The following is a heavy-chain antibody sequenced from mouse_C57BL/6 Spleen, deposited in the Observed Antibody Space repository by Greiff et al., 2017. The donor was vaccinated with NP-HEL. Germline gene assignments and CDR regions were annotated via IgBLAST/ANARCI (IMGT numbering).Heavy chain of an antibody. CDR1: GFNIKDDY. J-gene: IGHJ2*01. CDR3: TSNYYGSSNY. V-gene: IGHV14-4*01. CDR2: IDPENGDT. D-gene: IGHD1-1*01. Sequence: EVKVVESGAELVRPGASVKLSCTASGFNIKDDYMHWVKQRPEQGLEWIGWIDPENGDTEYASKFQGKATITADTSSNTAYLQLSSLTSEDTAVYYCTSNYYGSSNYWGQGTTLTVSS.